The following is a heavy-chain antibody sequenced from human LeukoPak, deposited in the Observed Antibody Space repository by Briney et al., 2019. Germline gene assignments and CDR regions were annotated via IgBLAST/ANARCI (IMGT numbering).Heavy chain of an antibody. CDR2: INHSGST. V-gene: IGHV4-34*01. D-gene: IGHD6-13*01. CDR3: ARGLRYSSSQYDAFDI. CDR1: GGSFSGYY. Sequence: NPSETLFPTCAVYGGSFSGYYWSWIRQPPGKGLEWIGEINHSGSTNYNPSLKSRVTISVDTSKNQFSLKLSSVTAADTAVYYCARGLRYSSSQYDAFDIWGQGTMVTVSS. J-gene: IGHJ3*02.